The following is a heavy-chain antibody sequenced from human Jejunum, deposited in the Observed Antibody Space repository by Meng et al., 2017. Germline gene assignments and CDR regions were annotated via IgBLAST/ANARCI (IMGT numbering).Heavy chain of an antibody. CDR1: GIPFSRSG. CDR2: IWSDGSQK. D-gene: IGHD2/OR15-2a*01. V-gene: IGHV3-33*01. CDR3: ARDKGTTSCDT. J-gene: IGHJ4*02. Sequence: GESLKISCAASGIPFSRSGMHWVRQGPGKGLEWVAMIWSDGSQKYYADSVKGRFTVSRDNSYNTLYLQMNSLRGEVTAVYYCARDKGTTSCDTWGQGTLVTVSS.